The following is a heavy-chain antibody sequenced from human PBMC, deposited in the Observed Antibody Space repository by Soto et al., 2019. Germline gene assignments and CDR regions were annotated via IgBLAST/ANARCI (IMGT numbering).Heavy chain of an antibody. J-gene: IGHJ4*02. CDR3: ASWRGYSSSRHPHNIDY. CDR1: GGSFSGYY. V-gene: IGHV4-34*01. D-gene: IGHD6-6*01. CDR2: INHSGST. Sequence: QVQLQQWGAGLLKPSETLSLTCDVYGGSFSGYYWSWIRQPPGKGLEWIGEINHSGSTNYNPSLKRRVTISVDTSKNQFSLKLISETAADTAVYYCASWRGYSSSRHPHNIDYWSQGTLVTVSS.